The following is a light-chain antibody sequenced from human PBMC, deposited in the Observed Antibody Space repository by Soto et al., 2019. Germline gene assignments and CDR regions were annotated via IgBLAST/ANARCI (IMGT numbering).Light chain of an antibody. J-gene: IGLJ2*01. CDR2: EVS. CDR3: SSYAGSNNL. CDR1: SSDVGGYNY. Sequence: QSALTQPPSASGSPGQSVTISCTGTSSDVGGYNYVSWYQQHPGKAPKLMIYEVSNRPSGVPDRFSGSKSGNTASLTVSGLQAEDEADYDCSSYAGSNNLFGGGTKRTVL. V-gene: IGLV2-8*01.